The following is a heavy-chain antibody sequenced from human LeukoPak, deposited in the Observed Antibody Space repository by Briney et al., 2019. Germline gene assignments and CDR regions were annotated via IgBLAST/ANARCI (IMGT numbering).Heavy chain of an antibody. CDR2: IYTSGST. D-gene: IGHD3-3*01. CDR3: ANTPRNYDFWSGYYNDYYYMDV. CDR1: GGSISSYY. J-gene: IGHJ6*03. V-gene: IGHV4-4*07. Sequence: SETLSLTCTVSGGSISSYYWSWIRQPAGKGLEWIGRIYTSGSTNYNPSLKSRVTMSVDTSKNQFSLRLSSVTAADTAVYYCANTPRNYDFWSGYYNDYYYMDVWGKRTTVTVSS.